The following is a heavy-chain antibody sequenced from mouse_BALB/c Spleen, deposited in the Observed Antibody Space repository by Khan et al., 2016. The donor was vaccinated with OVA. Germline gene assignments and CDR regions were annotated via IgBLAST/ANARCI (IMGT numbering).Heavy chain of an antibody. D-gene: IGHD2-4*01. V-gene: IGHV3-2*02. Sequence: VQLKESGPGLVKPSQSLSLTCTVTGYSITSDYAWNWIRQFPGNKLEWRGYISYSGSTSYNPSLKSRISITRDTSKNQFFLQLNSVTTEDTATYYCAREVYDYDYALDYWGQGTSVTVSS. J-gene: IGHJ4*01. CDR3: AREVYDYDYALDY. CDR2: ISYSGST. CDR1: GYSITSDYA.